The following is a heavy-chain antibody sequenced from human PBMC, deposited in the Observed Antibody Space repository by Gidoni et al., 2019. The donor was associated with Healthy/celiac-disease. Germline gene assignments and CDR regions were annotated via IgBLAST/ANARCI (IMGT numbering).Heavy chain of an antibody. CDR2: INHSGST. CDR1: GGSFSGYY. J-gene: IGHJ3*02. V-gene: IGHV4-34*01. CDR3: ARSWHDAFDI. Sequence: QVQLQQWGAGLLKPSETLSLTCAVYGGSFSGYYWSWIRQPPGKGLEWIGEINHSGSTNYNPSLKSRVTISVDTSKNQFSLKLSSATAADTAVYYCARSWHDAFDIWGQGTMVTVSS.